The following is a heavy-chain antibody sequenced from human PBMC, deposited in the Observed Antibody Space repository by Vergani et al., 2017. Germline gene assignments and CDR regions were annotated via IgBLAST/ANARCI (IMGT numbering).Heavy chain of an antibody. J-gene: IGHJ4*02. CDR1: GFTFSDYY. D-gene: IGHD3-22*01. V-gene: IGHV3-11*01. CDR2: ISSSGSAI. Sequence: QVQLVESGGGLVKPGGSLRLSCAASGFTFSDYYLSWIRQVPGKGLEWVSYISSSGSAIYYADSVKGRFTISRDNAKNSLYLQMNSLRAEDTAVYYCAKDRAKGVVITNWGQGTLVTVSS. CDR3: AKDRAKGVVITN.